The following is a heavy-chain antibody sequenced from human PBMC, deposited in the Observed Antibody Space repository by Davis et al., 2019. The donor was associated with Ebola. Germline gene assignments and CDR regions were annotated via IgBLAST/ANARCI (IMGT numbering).Heavy chain of an antibody. D-gene: IGHD5-24*01. CDR2: TGFSSNCYT. J-gene: IGHJ4*02. CDR1: GDSVSMTSAG. V-gene: IGHV6-1*01. Sequence: LRLSCAISGDSVSMTSAGWNWIRQSPSRGLEWLGRTGFSSNCYTDYATSVKGRIIITADASKNQFSLQLNSVTPDDTAVYYCAKGWLKGGFAYWGQGVRVTVSS. CDR3: AKGWLKGGFAY.